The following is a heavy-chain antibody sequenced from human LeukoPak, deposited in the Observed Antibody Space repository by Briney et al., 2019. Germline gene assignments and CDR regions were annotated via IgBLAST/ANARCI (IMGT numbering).Heavy chain of an antibody. CDR3: ASLSSSLVAVNY. D-gene: IGHD5-12*01. V-gene: IGHV4-39*07. J-gene: IGHJ4*02. CDR1: GGSISSSSYY. CDR2: IYYSGST. Sequence: SETLSLTCTVSGGSISSSSYYWGWIRQPPGKGLEWIGSIYYSGSTYYNPSLKSRVTISVDTSKNQFSLKLSSVTAADTAVYYCASLSSSLVAVNYWGQGTLVTVSS.